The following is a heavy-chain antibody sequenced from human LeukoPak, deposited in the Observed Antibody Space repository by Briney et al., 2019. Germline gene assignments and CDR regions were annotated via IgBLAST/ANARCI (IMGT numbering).Heavy chain of an antibody. D-gene: IGHD3-3*01. J-gene: IGHJ5*02. CDR2: IYYSGST. CDR1: GGSFSGYY. V-gene: IGHV4-59*12. CDR3: ARGGDYDFWSGPNWFDP. Sequence: SETLSLTCAVYGGSFSGYYWSWIRQPPGKGLEWIGYIYYSGSTNYNPSLKSRVTISVDTSKNQFSLKLSSVTAADTAVYYCARGGDYDFWSGPNWFDPWGQGTLVTVSS.